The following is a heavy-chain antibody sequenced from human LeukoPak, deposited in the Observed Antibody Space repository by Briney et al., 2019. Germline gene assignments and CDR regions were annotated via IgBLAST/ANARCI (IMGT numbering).Heavy chain of an antibody. CDR2: IYYSGST. CDR3: ARSYWDSSNFDY. D-gene: IGHD6-13*01. CDR1: GGSISSSSYY. V-gene: IGHV4-39*01. Sequence: SETLSLTCTVSGGSISSSSYYWGWIRQPPGKGLEWIGSIYYSGSTYYNPSLKSRVTIPVDTSKNQFSLKLSSVTAADTAVYYCARSYWDSSNFDYWGQGTLVTVSS. J-gene: IGHJ4*02.